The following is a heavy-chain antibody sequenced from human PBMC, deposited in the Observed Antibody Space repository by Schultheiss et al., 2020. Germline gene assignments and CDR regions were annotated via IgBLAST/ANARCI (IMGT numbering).Heavy chain of an antibody. V-gene: IGHV3-30*18. Sequence: GGSLRLSCAASGFTFSSYAMHWVRQAPGKGLEWVAVISYDGSDKYHADSVKGRFTISRDNSKNTLYLQMNSLRAEDTAVYYCAKPLGYCSGGSCYAFDYWGQGTLVTVSS. CDR2: ISYDGSDK. CDR3: AKPLGYCSGGSCYAFDY. D-gene: IGHD2-15*01. J-gene: IGHJ4*02. CDR1: GFTFSSYA.